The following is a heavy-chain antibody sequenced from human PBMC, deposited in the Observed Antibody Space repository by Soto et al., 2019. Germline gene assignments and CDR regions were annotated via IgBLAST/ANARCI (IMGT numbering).Heavy chain of an antibody. V-gene: IGHV4-59*01. CDR2: IYYSGST. CDR1: GGSISSYF. J-gene: IGHJ5*02. CDR3: ARHSGSGSYYGNWFDP. D-gene: IGHD3-10*01. Sequence: QVQLQESGPGLVKPSETLSLTCTVSGGSISSYFWTWIRQPPGKGLEWIGYIYYSGSTNYNPSLKSRVTISLYTSKSQFSLKLSSVTAADTAVYYCARHSGSGSYYGNWFDPWGQGTLVTVSS.